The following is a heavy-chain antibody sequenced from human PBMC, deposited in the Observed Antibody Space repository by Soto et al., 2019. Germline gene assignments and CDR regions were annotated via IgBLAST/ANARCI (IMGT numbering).Heavy chain of an antibody. Sequence: SETLSLTCTVPGGSISSGDYYWSWIRQPPGKGLEWIGYIYYSGSTYYNPSLKSRVTISVDTSKNQFSLKLSSVTAADTAVYYCARAGRLMVAASYFDYWGQGTLVTVSS. J-gene: IGHJ4*02. CDR2: IYYSGST. D-gene: IGHD2-15*01. V-gene: IGHV4-30-4*01. CDR3: ARAGRLMVAASYFDY. CDR1: GGSISSGDYY.